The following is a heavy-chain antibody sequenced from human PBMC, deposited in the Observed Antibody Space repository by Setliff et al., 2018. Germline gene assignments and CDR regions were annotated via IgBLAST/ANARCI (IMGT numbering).Heavy chain of an antibody. Sequence: GGSLRLSCTASGLSYINDWVSWVRQAPGKGLEWLASINPHGSEKYYADSVKGRFTISRDNAQKTLYLHMNNLRADDTAVFYCVPGRGSWGQGALVTVSS. CDR3: VPGRGS. J-gene: IGHJ5*02. D-gene: IGHD6-25*01. CDR2: INPHGSEK. V-gene: IGHV3-7*01. CDR1: GLSYINDW.